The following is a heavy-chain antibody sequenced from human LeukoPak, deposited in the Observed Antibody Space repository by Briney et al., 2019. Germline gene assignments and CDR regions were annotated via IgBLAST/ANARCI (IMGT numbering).Heavy chain of an antibody. V-gene: IGHV3-33*01. J-gene: IGHJ4*02. CDR3: ARQAAAGMRFDY. D-gene: IGHD6-13*01. Sequence: GGSLGLSCAASGFTFSSYGMHWVRQAPGKGLEWVAVIWYDGSNKYYADSVKGRFTISRDNSKNTLYLQMNSLRAEDTAVYYCARQAAAGMRFDYWGQGTLVTVSS. CDR2: IWYDGSNK. CDR1: GFTFSSYG.